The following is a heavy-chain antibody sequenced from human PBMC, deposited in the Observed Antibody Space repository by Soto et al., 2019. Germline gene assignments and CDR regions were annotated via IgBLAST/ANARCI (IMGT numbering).Heavy chain of an antibody. CDR2: IIPIFGTA. J-gene: IGHJ5*02. CDR1: GGTFSSYA. CDR3: AMPGYCSGGSCS. D-gene: IGHD2-15*01. V-gene: IGHV1-69*06. Sequence: GASVKVSCKASGGTFSSYAISWVRQAPGQGLEWMGGIIPIFGTANYAQKFQGRVTITADKSTSTAYMELSSLRSEDTAVYYCAMPGYCSGGSCSWGQGTLVTVSS.